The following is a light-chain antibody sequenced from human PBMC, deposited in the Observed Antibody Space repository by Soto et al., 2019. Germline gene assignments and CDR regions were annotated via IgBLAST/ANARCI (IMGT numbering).Light chain of an antibody. Sequence: DIQMTQSPSTPSASVGDRVTITCRASQSISSWLAWYQQKPGKAPKLLIYDASSLESGVPSRFSGSGSGTEFTLTISSLQPDDFATYYCQQYNSYLVLTFGGGTKVDIK. CDR2: DAS. CDR3: QQYNSYLVLT. CDR1: QSISSW. J-gene: IGKJ4*01. V-gene: IGKV1-5*01.